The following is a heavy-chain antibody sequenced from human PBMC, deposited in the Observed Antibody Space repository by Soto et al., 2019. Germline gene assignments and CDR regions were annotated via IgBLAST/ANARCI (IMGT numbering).Heavy chain of an antibody. D-gene: IGHD1-26*01. CDR2: IKQDGSEK. CDR3: ARVRAAVGATGGAFDI. Sequence: GGSLRLSCAASGLTFSSYWMSWVRQAPGKGLEWVANIKQDGSEKYYVDSVKGRFTISRDNAKNSLYLQMNSLRAEDTAVYYCARVRAAVGATGGAFDIWGQGTMVTVSS. J-gene: IGHJ3*02. V-gene: IGHV3-7*01. CDR1: GLTFSSYW.